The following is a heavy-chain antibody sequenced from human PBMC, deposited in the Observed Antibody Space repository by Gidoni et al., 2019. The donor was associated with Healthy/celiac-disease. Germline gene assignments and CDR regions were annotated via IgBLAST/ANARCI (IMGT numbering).Heavy chain of an antibody. D-gene: IGHD3-10*01. CDR1: GGTFSSYA. CDR3: ARDSGITMVRGVYYFDY. V-gene: IGHV1-69*04. CDR2: IIPILGIA. J-gene: IGHJ4*02. Sequence: QVQLVQSGAEVKKPGSSVKVSCKAYGGTFSSYALSWVRKAPGQGLEWMGRIIPILGIANYAQKFQCRVTITADKSTSTAYMELSSLRSEDTAVYYCARDSGITMVRGVYYFDYWGQGTLVTVSS.